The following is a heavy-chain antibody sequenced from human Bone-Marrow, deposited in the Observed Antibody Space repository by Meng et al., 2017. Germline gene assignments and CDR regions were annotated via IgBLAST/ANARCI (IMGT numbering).Heavy chain of an antibody. D-gene: IGHD3-9*01. CDR3: ARDGFDWFTDYYYYGMDV. Sequence: ASVKVSCKASGYTFTSYYMHWVRQAPGQGLEWMGIINPSGGSTSYAQKFQGRVTMTRDTSTSTAYMELRSLRSDDTAVYYCARDGFDWFTDYYYYGMDVWGQGTTVTVSS. CDR2: INPSGGST. V-gene: IGHV1-46*01. CDR1: GYTFTSYY. J-gene: IGHJ6*02.